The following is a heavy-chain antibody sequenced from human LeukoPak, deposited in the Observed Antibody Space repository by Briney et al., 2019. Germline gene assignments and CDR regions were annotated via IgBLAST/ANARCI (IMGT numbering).Heavy chain of an antibody. Sequence: SETLSLTCTVSGGSISSSSYYWGWIRQPPGKGLEWIGSIYCSGSTYYNPSLKSRVTISVDTSKNQFSLKLSSVTAADTAVYYCARHESSHWGPDDYWGQGTLVTVSS. CDR3: ARHESSHWGPDDY. CDR2: IYCSGST. J-gene: IGHJ4*02. D-gene: IGHD7-27*01. V-gene: IGHV4-39*01. CDR1: GGSISSSSYY.